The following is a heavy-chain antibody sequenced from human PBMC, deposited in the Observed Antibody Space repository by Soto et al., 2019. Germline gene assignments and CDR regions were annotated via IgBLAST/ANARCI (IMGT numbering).Heavy chain of an antibody. CDR1: GGSISSGGYY. Sequence: SETLSLTCTVSGGSISSGGYYWSWIRQHPGKGLEWVGYIYYSGSTYYNPSLKSRVTISVDTSKNQFSLKLSSVTAADTAVYYCARDTSRLWFGELGDWGQGTLVTVLL. J-gene: IGHJ4*02. D-gene: IGHD3-10*01. CDR2: IYYSGST. CDR3: ARDTSRLWFGELGD. V-gene: IGHV4-31*03.